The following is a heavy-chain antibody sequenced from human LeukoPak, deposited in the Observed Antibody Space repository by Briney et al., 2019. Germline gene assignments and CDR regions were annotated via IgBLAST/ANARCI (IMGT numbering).Heavy chain of an antibody. V-gene: IGHV4-59*08. CDR3: ARHVVAAAAHQYSFDY. J-gene: IGHJ4*02. Sequence: PSETLSLTRTVSGGSISNYYWSWIRQPPGKGLEWIGYIYYSGSTNYNPSLKSRVTMSVDTSKNQFSLKLRSVTAADTAVYYCARHVVAAAAHQYSFDYWGQGTLVTVSS. D-gene: IGHD6-25*01. CDR2: IYYSGST. CDR1: GGSISNYY.